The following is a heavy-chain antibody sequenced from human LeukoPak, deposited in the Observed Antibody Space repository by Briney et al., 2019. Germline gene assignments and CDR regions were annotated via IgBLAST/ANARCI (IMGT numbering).Heavy chain of an antibody. D-gene: IGHD5-18*01. J-gene: IGHJ4*02. V-gene: IGHV4-39*01. Sequence: PSETLSLTCTVSGGSISSSSYYWGWIRQPPGKGLEWIGSIYYSGSTYYNPSLKSRVTISVDTSKNQFSLKLSSVTAADTAVYYCARVDTAMVTFGYWGQGTLVTVSS. CDR2: IYYSGST. CDR3: ARVDTAMVTFGY. CDR1: GGSISSSSYY.